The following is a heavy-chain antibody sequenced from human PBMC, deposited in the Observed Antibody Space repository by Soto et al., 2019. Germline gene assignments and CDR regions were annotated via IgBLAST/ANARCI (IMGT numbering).Heavy chain of an antibody. CDR2: ISGDGSDT. J-gene: IGHJ4*02. CDR1: GFTFSNYW. Sequence: EVQLVESGGGLVQPGGSLRLSCAAYGFTFSNYWMHWVRQAPGKGLVWVSRISGDGSDTSYADSVKGRFAFSRDSANNTLYLPMNSLSAEDTAVYYCARGRGPVAANSDYWGQGTLVTVSS. V-gene: IGHV3-74*01. D-gene: IGHD6-19*01. CDR3: ARGRGPVAANSDY.